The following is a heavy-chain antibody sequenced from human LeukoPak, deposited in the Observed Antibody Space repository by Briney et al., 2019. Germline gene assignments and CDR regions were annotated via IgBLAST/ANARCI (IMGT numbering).Heavy chain of an antibody. D-gene: IGHD3-22*01. J-gene: IGHJ4*02. CDR3: ARDEVGGFYYE. CDR1: GFTFSHYW. Sequence: GGSLRLSCAASGFTFSHYWMSWVRQSPGKGLEWVANILHDGAVQFYVDSVKGRFTISRDNPRNSVYLQMNSLRAEDSAIYYCARDEVGGFYYEWGQGTPVTVS. CDR2: ILHDGAVQ. V-gene: IGHV3-7*01.